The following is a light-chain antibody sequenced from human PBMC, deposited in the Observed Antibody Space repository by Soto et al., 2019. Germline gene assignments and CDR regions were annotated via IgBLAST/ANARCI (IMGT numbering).Light chain of an antibody. CDR2: RAS. Sequence: ELVMTQSPATLSVSPGERATLSCRASQSVSSNLAWYQQKPGQAPRLLIYRASTRATGIPARFSGSGSGTEFTLTISSLQSEDFAVYYCQQYKNLRTFGQGTKLEIK. CDR3: QQYKNLRT. V-gene: IGKV3-15*01. CDR1: QSVSSN. J-gene: IGKJ2*01.